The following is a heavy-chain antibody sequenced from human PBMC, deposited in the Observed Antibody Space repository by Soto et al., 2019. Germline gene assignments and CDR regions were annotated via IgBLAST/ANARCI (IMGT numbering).Heavy chain of an antibody. D-gene: IGHD3-3*01. Sequence: GGSLRLSCAASGFTFSSYAMGWVRQAPGKGLEWVSAISGSGGSTYYADSVKGRFTISRDNSKNTLYLQMNSLRAEDSAVYYCVKLCGGFWSGYGKFDYWGQGTLVTVSS. CDR2: ISGSGGST. CDR3: VKLCGGFWSGYGKFDY. J-gene: IGHJ4*02. V-gene: IGHV3-23*01. CDR1: GFTFSSYA.